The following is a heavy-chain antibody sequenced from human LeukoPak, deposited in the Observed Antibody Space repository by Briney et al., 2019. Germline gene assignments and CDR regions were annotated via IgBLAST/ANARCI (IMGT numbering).Heavy chain of an antibody. CDR1: GFTFGDYA. CDR2: IRSKAYGGTT. D-gene: IGHD6-19*01. V-gene: IGHV3-49*03. J-gene: IGHJ4*02. CDR3: TRWGRFLIAVAETGDY. Sequence: GGSLRLSCTASGFTFGDYAMSWFRQAPGKGLEWVGFIRSKAYGGTTEYAASVKGRFTISRDDSKSIAYLQMNSLKTEDTAVYYCTRWGRFLIAVAETGDYWGQGTLVTVSS.